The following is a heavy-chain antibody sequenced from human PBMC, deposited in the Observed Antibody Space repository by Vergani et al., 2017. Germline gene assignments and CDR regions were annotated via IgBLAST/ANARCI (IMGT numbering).Heavy chain of an antibody. Sequence: QVQLQESGPGLVKSSQTLSLTCTVSGGSISSGDYYWSWIRQPPGKGLEWLGYIYYSGSTYYNPSLKSRVTISVDKSKNQFSLKLSSVTAADTAVYYCARVRRDDSSGYYYYYGMDVWGQGTTVTVSS. J-gene: IGHJ6*02. CDR3: ARVRRDDSSGYYYYYGMDV. CDR2: IYYSGST. CDR1: GGSISSGDYY. V-gene: IGHV4-30-4*01. D-gene: IGHD3-22*01.